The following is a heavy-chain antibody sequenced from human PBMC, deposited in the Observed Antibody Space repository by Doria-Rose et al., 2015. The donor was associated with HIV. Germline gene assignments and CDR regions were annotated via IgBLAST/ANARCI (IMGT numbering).Heavy chain of an antibody. CDR3: ARIKSSRWYHKYYLDF. J-gene: IGHJ4*02. CDR1: GVSLSSPGMG. CDR2: IFSDDER. D-gene: IGHD6-13*01. V-gene: IGHV2-26*01. Sequence: QVTLKESGPVLVKPTGTLTLTCTVSGVSLSSPGMGVSWIRQPPGKALERLSNIFSDDERSFQTSLKSRLSISRGTSKSQVVLTMTDMDPVDTATYYCARIKSSRWYHKYYLDFWGQGTLVIVSA.